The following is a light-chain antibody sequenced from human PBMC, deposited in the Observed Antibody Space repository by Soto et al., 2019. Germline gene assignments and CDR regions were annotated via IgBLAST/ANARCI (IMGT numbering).Light chain of an antibody. CDR2: DTS. CDR3: QPYNNWPVA. Sequence: DIELTQSPSSLSVSLGERATISCRASQSVRSRVAWYQQKPGQAPSLVIYDTSIRATGIPSRFSGSGFGTEFTLTISSLQPEDFAVYYCQPYNNWPVAFGGGTKVDIK. CDR1: QSVRSR. J-gene: IGKJ4*01. V-gene: IGKV3-15*01.